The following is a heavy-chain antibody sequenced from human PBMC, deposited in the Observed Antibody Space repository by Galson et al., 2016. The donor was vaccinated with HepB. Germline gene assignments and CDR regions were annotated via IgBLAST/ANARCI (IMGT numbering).Heavy chain of an antibody. Sequence: SLRLSCAASGFTFSSYAMSWVRQAPGKGLEWVSSSGSGGPTYYADSVKGRFTISRDNSKNTLFLQMHSLRADDTAVYYCVKSGLKYDILTGYYRRGADYWGQGTLVTVSS. CDR2: SGSGGPT. V-gene: IGHV3-23*01. J-gene: IGHJ4*02. D-gene: IGHD3-9*01. CDR1: GFTFSSYA. CDR3: VKSGLKYDILTGYYRRGADY.